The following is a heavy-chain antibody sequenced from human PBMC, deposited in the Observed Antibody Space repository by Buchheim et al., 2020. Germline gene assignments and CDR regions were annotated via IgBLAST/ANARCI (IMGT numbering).Heavy chain of an antibody. J-gene: IGHJ4*02. D-gene: IGHD5-12*01. V-gene: IGHV4-31*03. CDR2: IYYSGST. Sequence: QVQLQESGPGLVKPSQTLSLTCTVSGVSISSGSHYWSWIRQHPGKGLEWIGDIYYSGSTSYNPSLKSRVSISVESSKHLFFLKLSSVTAADTAVYYCARGSYSGPFDYWGQGTL. CDR3: ARGSYSGPFDY. CDR1: GVSISSGSHY.